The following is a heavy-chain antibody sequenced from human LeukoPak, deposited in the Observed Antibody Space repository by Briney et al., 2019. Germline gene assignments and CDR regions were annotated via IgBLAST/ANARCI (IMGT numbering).Heavy chain of an antibody. Sequence: PGGSLRLSCAASGFTVSSNYMSWVRQAPGKGLEWVSVIYSGGSTYYADSVKGRFTISRDSSKNTMYLQMNSLRAEDTAVYYCAREMVYYYGMDVWGQGTTVTVSS. D-gene: IGHD2-8*01. J-gene: IGHJ6*02. CDR2: IYSGGST. CDR3: AREMVYYYGMDV. CDR1: GFTVSSNY. V-gene: IGHV3-66*01.